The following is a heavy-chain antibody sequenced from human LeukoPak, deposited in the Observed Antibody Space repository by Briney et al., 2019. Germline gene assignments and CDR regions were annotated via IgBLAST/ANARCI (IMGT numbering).Heavy chain of an antibody. V-gene: IGHV4-59*01. CDR2: IYYSGST. J-gene: IGHJ4*02. D-gene: IGHD3-22*01. CDR1: GGSISSYY. Sequence: SETLSLTCTVSGGSISSYYWSWIRQPPGKGLEWIGHIYYSGSTNYNPSLKSRVTISVDTSKNQFSLKLSSVTAADTAVYYCARGINWYDSSGLHYWGQGTLVTVSS. CDR3: ARGINWYDSSGLHY.